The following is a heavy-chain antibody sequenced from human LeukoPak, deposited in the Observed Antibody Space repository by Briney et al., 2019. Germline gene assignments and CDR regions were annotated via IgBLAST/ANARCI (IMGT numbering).Heavy chain of an antibody. CDR2: IYHSGST. D-gene: IGHD3-22*01. J-gene: IGHJ3*02. CDR3: ARELDSSDAFDI. CDR1: GGSISSGGYY. V-gene: IGHV4-30-2*01. Sequence: SQTLSLTCTVSGGSISSGGYYWSWIRQPPGKGLEWIGYIYHSGSTYYNPSLKSRVTISVDRSKNQFSLKLSSVTAADTAVHYCARELDSSDAFDIWGQGTMVTVSS.